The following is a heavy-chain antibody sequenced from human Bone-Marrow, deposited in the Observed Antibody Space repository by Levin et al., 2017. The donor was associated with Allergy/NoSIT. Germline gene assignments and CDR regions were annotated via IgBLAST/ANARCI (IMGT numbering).Heavy chain of an antibody. J-gene: IGHJ6*02. CDR2: ISYDGSNK. V-gene: IGHV3-30*18. Sequence: PGGSLRLSCAASGFTFSSYGMHWVRQAPGKGLEWVAVISYDGSNKYYADSVKGRFTISRDNSKNTLYLQMNSLRAEDTAVYYCAKDLRSGFRYCSSTSCYVVGMDVWGQGTTVTVSS. CDR1: GFTFSSYG. D-gene: IGHD2-2*01. CDR3: AKDLRSGFRYCSSTSCYVVGMDV.